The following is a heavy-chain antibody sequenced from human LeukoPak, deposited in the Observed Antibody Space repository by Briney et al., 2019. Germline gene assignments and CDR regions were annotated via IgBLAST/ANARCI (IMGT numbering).Heavy chain of an antibody. CDR3: ARDKVLERLLYCFDY. CDR2: ISYDGSNK. J-gene: IGHJ4*02. D-gene: IGHD3-3*01. V-gene: IGHV3-30-3*01. CDR1: GFTFSSYA. Sequence: PGGSLRLSCAASGFTFSSYAMHWVRQAPGKGLEWVAVISYDGSNKYYADSVKGRFTISRDNSRNTLYLQMNSLRAEDTAVYYCARDKVLERLLYCFDYWGQGTLVTVSS.